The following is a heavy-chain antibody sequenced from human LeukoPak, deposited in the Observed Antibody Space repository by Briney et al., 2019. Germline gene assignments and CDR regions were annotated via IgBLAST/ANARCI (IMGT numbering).Heavy chain of an antibody. Sequence: GGSLRLSCAASGFTFSSFWMNWVRQAPGKGLEWVANIKQDGSERNYVDSVKGRSTISRDNAKNSLFLQMNSLKVEDTAVYYCARGGTRGYSPVDYWGQGILVTVSS. V-gene: IGHV3-7*03. J-gene: IGHJ4*02. CDR3: ARGGTRGYSPVDY. D-gene: IGHD5-18*01. CDR1: GFTFSSFW. CDR2: IKQDGSER.